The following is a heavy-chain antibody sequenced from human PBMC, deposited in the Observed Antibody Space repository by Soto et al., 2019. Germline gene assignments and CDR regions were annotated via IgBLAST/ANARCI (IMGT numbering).Heavy chain of an antibody. CDR3: ARGSFYGDYYDYYMDV. Sequence: VQLVQSGAEVKKPGSSVKVSCKASGGTFSSYTISWVRQAPGHGLEWMGRIIPILGIANYAQKFQGRVTIPAEKSTSTAYMALSSLRSEDTAVYYCARGSFYGDYYDYYMDVWGKGTTVTVSS. D-gene: IGHD4-17*01. CDR2: IIPILGIA. V-gene: IGHV1-69*02. J-gene: IGHJ6*03. CDR1: GGTFSSYT.